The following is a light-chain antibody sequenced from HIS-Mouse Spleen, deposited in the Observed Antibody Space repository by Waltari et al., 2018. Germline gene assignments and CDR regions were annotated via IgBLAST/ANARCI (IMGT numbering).Light chain of an antibody. V-gene: IGLV3-25*03. CDR1: ALPTQY. CDR3: QSADSSGTYVV. J-gene: IGLJ2*01. CDR2: KDS. Sequence: SYELTQPPSVSVSPGQTARITCSGDALPTQYAYWYQQKPGQAPVLVIYKDSARPSGIPERFSGSSSGTTVTLTISGVQAEDEADYYCQSADSSGTYVVFGGGTKLTVL.